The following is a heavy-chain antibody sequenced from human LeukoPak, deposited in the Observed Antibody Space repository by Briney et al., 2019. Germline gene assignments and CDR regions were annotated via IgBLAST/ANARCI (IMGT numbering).Heavy chain of an antibody. V-gene: IGHV3-48*01. J-gene: IGHJ4*02. CDR3: TRLHGAYPIDF. CDR2: ISSSGPTI. D-gene: IGHD4/OR15-4a*01. CDR1: GFTFSSFS. Sequence: GGSLRLSCAASGFTFSSFSMNWVRQAPGKGLEWISYISSSGPTIYYADSVKGRFTISRDNAKNSVYLQMNSLRAEDTAVYYCTRLHGAYPIDFWGQGTLVTVSS.